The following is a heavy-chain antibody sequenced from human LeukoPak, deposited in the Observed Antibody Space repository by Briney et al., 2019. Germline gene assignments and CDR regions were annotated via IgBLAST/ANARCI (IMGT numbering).Heavy chain of an antibody. J-gene: IGHJ6*04. CDR3: ARAVHSSSSEWYYYYGMDV. CDR2: ISSSSSYT. Sequence: PGGSLRLSCAASGFTFSDYYMSWIRQAPGKGLEWVSYISSSSSYTNYADSVKGRFTISRDNAKNSLYLQMNSLRAEDTAVYHCARAVHSSSSEWYYYYGMDVWGKGTTVTVSS. V-gene: IGHV3-11*06. CDR1: GFTFSDYY. D-gene: IGHD6-13*01.